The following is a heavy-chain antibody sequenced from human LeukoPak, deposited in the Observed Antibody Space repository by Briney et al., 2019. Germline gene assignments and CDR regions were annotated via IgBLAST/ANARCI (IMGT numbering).Heavy chain of an antibody. CDR3: ARVWEGGGSYLFDY. D-gene: IGHD1-26*01. V-gene: IGHV4-59*01. J-gene: IGHJ4*02. CDR2: IYYSGST. CDR1: GGSISSYY. Sequence: SETPSLTCTVSGGSISSYYWSWIRQPPEKGLEWIGYIYYSGSTNYNPSLKSRVTISVDTSKNQFSLKLSSVTAADTAVYYCARVWEGGGSYLFDYWGQGTLVTVSS.